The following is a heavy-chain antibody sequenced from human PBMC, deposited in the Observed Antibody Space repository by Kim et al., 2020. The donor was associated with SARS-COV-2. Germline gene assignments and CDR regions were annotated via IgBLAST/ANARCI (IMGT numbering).Heavy chain of an antibody. D-gene: IGHD6-6*01. V-gene: IGHV3-23*01. CDR1: GISVNSYA. CDR2: INGVGSNN. J-gene: IGHJ4*02. CDR3: AKDSSPYRFFDY. Sequence: GGSLRLSCVASGISVNSYAMSWVRQAPGKGLEWVSAINGVGSNNFYATSVKGRFTISSDNYKNTLYLHMNGLRPEDTAVYFCAKDSSPYRFFDYWGQGTLVTVST.